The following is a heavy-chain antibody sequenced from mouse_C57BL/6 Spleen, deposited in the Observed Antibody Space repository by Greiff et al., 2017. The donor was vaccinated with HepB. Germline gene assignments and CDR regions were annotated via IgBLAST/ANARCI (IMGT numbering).Heavy chain of an antibody. V-gene: IGHV1-5*01. CDR1: GYTFTSYW. Sequence: VQLQQSGTVLARPGASVKMSCKTSGYTFTSYWMHWVKQRPGQGLEWIGAIYPGNSDSSYNQKFKGKAKLTAVTSASTAYMELSSLTNEDSAVYYCTRGYDYDDGWYFDVWGTGTTVTVSS. CDR3: TRGYDYDDGWYFDV. J-gene: IGHJ1*03. D-gene: IGHD2-4*01. CDR2: IYPGNSDS.